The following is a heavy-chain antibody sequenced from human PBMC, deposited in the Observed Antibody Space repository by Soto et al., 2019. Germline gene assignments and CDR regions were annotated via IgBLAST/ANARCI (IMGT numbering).Heavy chain of an antibody. V-gene: IGHV3-30*18. D-gene: IGHD2-15*01. CDR2: ISYDGSYK. CDR1: GFTFSSYG. CDR3: AKETYSGPLDY. J-gene: IGHJ4*02. Sequence: QVQLVESGGGVLQPGRSLRLSCAASGFTFSSYGMHWVRQAPGKGLEWVAVISYDGSYKYYADSVKGRFTISRDISKNTLYLQMNSLRAEDTAVYYCAKETYSGPLDYWGQGTLVTVSS.